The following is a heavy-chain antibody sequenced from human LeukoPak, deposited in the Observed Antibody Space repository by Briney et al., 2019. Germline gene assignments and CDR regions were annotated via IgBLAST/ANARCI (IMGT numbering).Heavy chain of an antibody. V-gene: IGHV5-51*01. CDR3: GMSGDRVPLQDDVFDV. J-gene: IGHJ3*01. D-gene: IGHD1-26*01. Sequence: GESLKISCKVSGYRFTSYCIGWVRQMPGKGLEWMGIIYPGDSGPTYSPSFQGQVTISVDKSINTAYLQWSSLQASDTAMYYCGMSGDRVPLQDDVFDVWGQGTMVTDST. CDR1: GYRFTSYC. CDR2: IYPGDSGP.